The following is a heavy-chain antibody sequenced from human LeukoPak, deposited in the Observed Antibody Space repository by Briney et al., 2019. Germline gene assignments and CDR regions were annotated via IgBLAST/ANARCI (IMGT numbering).Heavy chain of an antibody. Sequence: PGGSLRLSCAASGFTFSSYAMSWVRQAPGKGLEWVSAISGSGGSTYYADSVKGRFTISRDNAKNSLYLQMNSLRAEDTAVYYCARDSSSWYDYWGQGTLVTVSS. CDR2: ISGSGGST. J-gene: IGHJ4*02. CDR1: GFTFSSYA. D-gene: IGHD6-13*01. CDR3: ARDSSSWYDY. V-gene: IGHV3-23*01.